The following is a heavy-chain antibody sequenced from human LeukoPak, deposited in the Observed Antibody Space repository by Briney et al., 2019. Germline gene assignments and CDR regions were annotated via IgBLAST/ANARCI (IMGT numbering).Heavy chain of an antibody. J-gene: IGHJ6*02. CDR2: INHSGST. V-gene: IGHV4-34*01. CDR1: GGSFSGYY. D-gene: IGHD3-3*01. CDR3: ARGRGDFWSGYYFPYYHYYGMDV. Sequence: SETLSLTCAVYGGSFSGYYWSWIRQPPGKGLEWIGEINHSGSTNYNPSLKSGVTISVDTSKNQFSLKLSSVTAADTAVYYCARGRGDFWSGYYFPYYHYYGMDVWGQGTTVTVSS.